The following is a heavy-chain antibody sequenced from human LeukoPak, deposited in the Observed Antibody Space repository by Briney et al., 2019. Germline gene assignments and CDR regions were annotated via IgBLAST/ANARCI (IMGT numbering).Heavy chain of an antibody. CDR1: GGSISSSTYY. V-gene: IGHV4-61*05. CDR3: ARGPNCSSTSCENWFDP. CDR2: IYYSGST. J-gene: IGHJ5*02. D-gene: IGHD2-2*01. Sequence: PSETLSLTCTVSGGSISSSTYYWGWIRQPPGKGLEWIGYIYYSGSTNYNPSLKSRVTISVDTSKNQFSLKLSSVTAADTAVYYCARGPNCSSTSCENWFDPWGQGTLVTVSS.